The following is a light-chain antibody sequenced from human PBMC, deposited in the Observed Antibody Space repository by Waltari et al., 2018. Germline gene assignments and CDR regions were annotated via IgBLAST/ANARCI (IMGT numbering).Light chain of an antibody. CDR1: RGVNVATHR. Sequence: QAVLTQPSSLSASPGASASLTCTLRRGVNVATHRIYWYQQQPGSPPQYLLRYNSDSDTQQGSGVPSRFSGSKDASANAGILLISGRQSEDEADYYCMIWRAGASEFGGGTKLTVL. V-gene: IGLV5-45*03. CDR3: MIWRAGASE. CDR2: YNSDSDT. J-gene: IGLJ2*01.